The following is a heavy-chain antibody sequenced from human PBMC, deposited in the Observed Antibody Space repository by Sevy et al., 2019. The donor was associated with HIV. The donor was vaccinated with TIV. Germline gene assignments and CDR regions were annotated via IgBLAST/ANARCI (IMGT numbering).Heavy chain of an antibody. CDR3: AKVCSSSWYYFDY. D-gene: IGHD6-13*01. Sequence: GGSLRLSCAASGFTFSSYGMHWVRQAPGKGLEWVAVISYDGSKKYYADSVKGRFTISRDKSKNTLYLQMNSLRAEDTAVYYCAKVCSSSWYYFDYWGQGTLVTVSS. J-gene: IGHJ4*02. CDR2: ISYDGSKK. V-gene: IGHV3-30*18. CDR1: GFTFSSYG.